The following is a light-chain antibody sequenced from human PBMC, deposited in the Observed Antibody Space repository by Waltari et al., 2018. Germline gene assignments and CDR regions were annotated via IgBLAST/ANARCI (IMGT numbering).Light chain of an antibody. V-gene: IGLV8-61*01. CDR3: VLYMGNGISI. Sequence: QAVVTQEPSFSVSPGGTVTLTCGLSSGSVATRHYPHGYQQIPAQAPRALISTTNTRSPGVPGRFSGSILGNRAALTITGAQADDESNYYCVLYMGNGISIFGGGTKLTVL. CDR1: SGSVATRHY. J-gene: IGLJ2*01. CDR2: TTN.